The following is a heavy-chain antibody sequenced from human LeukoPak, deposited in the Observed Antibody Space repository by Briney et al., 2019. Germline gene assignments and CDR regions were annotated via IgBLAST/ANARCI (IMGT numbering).Heavy chain of an antibody. CDR3: AREGGPITIFGVADDDY. CDR1: DYSISSGYGYY. V-gene: IGHV4-38-2*02. Sequence: SSETLSLTCTVSDYSISSGYGYYWGWIRQPPGKGLEWIGNIYHSGITYYNPSLKSRVTISVDTSKNQFSLKLSSVTAADTAVYYCAREGGPITIFGVADDDYWGQGTLVTVSS. D-gene: IGHD3-3*01. J-gene: IGHJ4*02. CDR2: IYHSGIT.